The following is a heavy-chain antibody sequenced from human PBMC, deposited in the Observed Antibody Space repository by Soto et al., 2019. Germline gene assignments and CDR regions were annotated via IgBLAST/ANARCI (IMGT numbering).Heavy chain of an antibody. CDR3: ASLHGYGDYGVAY. J-gene: IGHJ4*02. CDR1: GGSISSSSYY. D-gene: IGHD4-17*01. CDR2: IYYSGST. Sequence: QLQLQESGPGLVKPSETLSLTCTVSGGSISSSSYYWGWIRQPPGKGLEWIGSIYYSGSTYYNPSLKSRVTISVDTSKNQFSLKLSSVTAADTAVYYCASLHGYGDYGVAYWGQGTLVTVSS. V-gene: IGHV4-39*01.